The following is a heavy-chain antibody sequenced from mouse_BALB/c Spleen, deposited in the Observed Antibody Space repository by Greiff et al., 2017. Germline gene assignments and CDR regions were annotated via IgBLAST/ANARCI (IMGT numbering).Heavy chain of an antibody. CDR3: TREGITTGYYFDS. J-gene: IGHJ2*01. V-gene: IGHV1-15*01. CDR2: IDPETGGT. CDR1: GYTFTDYE. Sequence: VQLQQSGAELVRPGASVTLSCKASGYTFTDYEMHWVKQTPVHGLEWIGAIDPETGGTAYNQKFKGKATLTADKSSSTAYMELRSLTSEDSAVYYCTREGITTGYYFDSWGQGTTLTVSS. D-gene: IGHD2-4*01.